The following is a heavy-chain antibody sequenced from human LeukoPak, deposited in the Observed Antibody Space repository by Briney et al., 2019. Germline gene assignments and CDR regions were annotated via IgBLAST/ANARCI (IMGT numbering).Heavy chain of an antibody. J-gene: IGHJ4*02. CDR3: CCNGIFETAYY. CDR2: ISGGGGST. CDR1: GFTLRSYA. D-gene: IGHD2/OR15-2a*01. Sequence: GGSLRHSCTASGFTLRSYAMTWVRQAPGKGLEWVSTISGGGGSTYYADSVKGRFTISRDNSKDTLYLQMSSLRAEDTALYYCCCNGIFETAYYWGQGTLVTVSS. V-gene: IGHV3-23*01.